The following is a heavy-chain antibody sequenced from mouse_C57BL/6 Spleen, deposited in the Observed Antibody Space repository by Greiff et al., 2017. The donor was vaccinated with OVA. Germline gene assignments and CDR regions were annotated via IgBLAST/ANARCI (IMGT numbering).Heavy chain of an antibody. CDR2: INPNNGGT. D-gene: IGHD1-1*01. CDR1: GYTFTDYY. CDR3: VENFYYLAQNSFDD. J-gene: IGHJ2*01. V-gene: IGHV1-26*01. Sequence: EVQLQQSGPELVKPGASVKISCKASGYTFTDYYMNWVKQSHGTSLEWIGDINPNNGGTSYNQKFKGKATLTVDKSSSTAYMELRSLTSEDSAVYYCVENFYYLAQNSFDDCGQSTTLTESS.